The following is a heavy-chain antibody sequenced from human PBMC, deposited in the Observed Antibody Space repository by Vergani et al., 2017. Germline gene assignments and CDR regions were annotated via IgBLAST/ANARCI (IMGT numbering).Heavy chain of an antibody. CDR3: ARGRGYCSGGSCNKYYYGMDV. V-gene: IGHV4-34*01. Sequence: QVQLQQWGAGLLKPSETLSLTCAVYGGSFSGYYWSWIRQPPGKGLEWIGEINHSGSTNYNPSLKSRVTISVDTSKNQFSLKLSSVTAADTAVYYCARGRGYCSGGSCNKYYYGMDVWGQGP. CDR2: INHSGST. CDR1: GGSFSGYY. J-gene: IGHJ6*02. D-gene: IGHD2-15*01.